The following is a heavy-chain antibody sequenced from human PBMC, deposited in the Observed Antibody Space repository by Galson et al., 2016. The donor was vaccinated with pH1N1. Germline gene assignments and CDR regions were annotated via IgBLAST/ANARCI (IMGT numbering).Heavy chain of an antibody. J-gene: IGHJ5*02. D-gene: IGHD5-12*01. CDR2: FDPDNMER. CDR1: GYTLTDLS. CDR3: TIRRGGDSGWDRVAFDP. Sequence: SVKVSCKVSGYTLTDLSFHWVRQAPGKGLEWMGGFDPDNMERLYAQTFRGRVTMTEDTSTNTAYMELSSLRSEDTAVYYSTIRRGGDSGWDRVAFDPWGQGTLVTVSS. V-gene: IGHV1-24*01.